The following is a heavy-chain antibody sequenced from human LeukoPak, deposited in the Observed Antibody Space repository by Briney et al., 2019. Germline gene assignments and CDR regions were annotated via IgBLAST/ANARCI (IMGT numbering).Heavy chain of an antibody. CDR1: GFTVSSNY. J-gene: IGHJ4*02. CDR2: IYSGGST. V-gene: IGHV3-66*01. D-gene: IGHD6-13*01. Sequence: PGGSLRLSCAASGFTVSSNYMSWVRQAPGKGLEWVSVIYSGGSTYYADSVKGRFTISRDNSKNTLYLQMNSLRAEDTAVYYCARDALRYSSSWYRVPYYFDYWGQGTLVTVSS. CDR3: ARDALRYSSSWYRVPYYFDY.